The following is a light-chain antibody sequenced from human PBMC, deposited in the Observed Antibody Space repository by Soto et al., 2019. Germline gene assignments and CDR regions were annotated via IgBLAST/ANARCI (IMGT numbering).Light chain of an antibody. CDR1: QSIGSW. CDR2: DAS. J-gene: IGKJ5*01. Sequence: DFPMPQSPSTLSASVGDKVTMTCRASQSIGSWLAWYQQKPGKAPKVLIYDASSLESGVPSRFSGSGSGTEFTLTISSLQPDDFATYYCQKYNSYFGQGTRLEIK. V-gene: IGKV1-5*01. CDR3: QKYNSY.